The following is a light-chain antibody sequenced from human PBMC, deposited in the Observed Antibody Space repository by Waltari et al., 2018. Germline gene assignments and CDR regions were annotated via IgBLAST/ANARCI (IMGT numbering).Light chain of an antibody. CDR2: DVN. V-gene: IGLV2-14*03. J-gene: IGLJ3*02. CDR1: SSDVGGYNY. CDR3: SSFTRTNSWV. Sequence: HSALAQPASVSGSPGQSITISCTGTSSDVGGYNYVSWYQQHPGKAPRLMIYDVNNRPSGVSNLFSGSKSCNTASLTISGLQAEDEADYYCSSFTRTNSWVFGGGTKLTVL.